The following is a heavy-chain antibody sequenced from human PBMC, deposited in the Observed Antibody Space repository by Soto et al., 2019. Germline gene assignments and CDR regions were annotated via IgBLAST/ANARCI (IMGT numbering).Heavy chain of an antibody. Sequence: QVELVQSGGEVKKPGASVKVSGKASGYTFTSHGIIWVRQAPGQGLECVGWLNPNNDNSVSAQKFQDRVTLTTDTSTSTVYMELRSLTSDDTAFYYCARTPTYRRLSDHWGQGTLVTVDS. CDR2: LNPNNDNS. CDR3: ARTPTYRRLSDH. V-gene: IGHV1-18*04. CDR1: GYTFTSHG. J-gene: IGHJ4*02. D-gene: IGHD3-16*01.